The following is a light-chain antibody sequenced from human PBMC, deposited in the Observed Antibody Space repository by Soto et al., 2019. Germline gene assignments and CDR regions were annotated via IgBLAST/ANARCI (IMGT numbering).Light chain of an antibody. Sequence: SVLAQPPSASGSLGQSVTISCTGTSSDVGGFDFVSWYQQHPGKAPKLIIYEVTKWPSGVPNRFSGSKSGNTASLTVSGLQAEDEADYYCSSYAVSNIFVFGTGTKVTVL. CDR2: EVT. CDR1: SSDVGGFDF. J-gene: IGLJ1*01. CDR3: SSYAVSNIFV. V-gene: IGLV2-8*01.